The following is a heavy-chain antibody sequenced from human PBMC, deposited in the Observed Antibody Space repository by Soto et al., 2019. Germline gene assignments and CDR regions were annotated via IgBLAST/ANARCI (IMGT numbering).Heavy chain of an antibody. CDR2: ISGSGGST. V-gene: IGHV3-23*01. CDR1: GFTFSSYA. Sequence: PGGSLRLSCAASGFTFSSYAMSWVRQAPGKGLEWVSAISGSGGSTYYADSVKGRFTISRDNSKNTLYLQMNSLRAEDTAVYYCAKGGGLGYIAAAGYYFDYWGQGTLVTVSS. J-gene: IGHJ4*02. CDR3: AKGGGLGYIAAAGYYFDY. D-gene: IGHD6-13*01.